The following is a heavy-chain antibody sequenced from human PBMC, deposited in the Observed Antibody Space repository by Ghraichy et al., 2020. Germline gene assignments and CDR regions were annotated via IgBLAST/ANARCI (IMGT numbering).Heavy chain of an antibody. J-gene: IGHJ4*02. V-gene: IGHV3-49*04. Sequence: GGSLRLSCTTSGFTFGDYAMTWVRQAPGKGLEWVGFIRSKAYGGAAEYVTSVKGRFTISRDDSKSIASLQMNSLKTEDTAVYYCARSTYNFGYRWLIDNWGQGALVTVSA. CDR2: IRSKAYGGAA. CDR3: ARSTYNFGYRWLIDN. D-gene: IGHD3-16*02. CDR1: GFTFGDYA.